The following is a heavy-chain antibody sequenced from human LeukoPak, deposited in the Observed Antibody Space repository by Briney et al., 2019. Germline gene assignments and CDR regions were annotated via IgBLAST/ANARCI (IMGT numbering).Heavy chain of an antibody. CDR2: IRSKAYGGTT. J-gene: IGHJ4*02. D-gene: IGHD2-21*02. CDR1: GFTFGDYA. Sequence: PGRSLRLSCTASGFTFGDYAMSWVRQAPGKGLEWVGFIRSKAYGGTTEYAASVKGRFTISRDDSKSIACLQMNSLKTEDTAVYYCTREELYCGGDCPFDYWGQGTLVTVSS. V-gene: IGHV3-49*04. CDR3: TREELYCGGDCPFDY.